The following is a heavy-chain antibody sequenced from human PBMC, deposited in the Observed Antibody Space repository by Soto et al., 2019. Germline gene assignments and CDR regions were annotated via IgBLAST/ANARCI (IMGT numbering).Heavy chain of an antibody. V-gene: IGHV3-15*01. J-gene: IGHJ4*02. Sequence: GGSLRLSCAASGFTFSNAWMSWVRQAPGKGLEWVGRIKSKADSWTTDYAAPVKGRFTISRDDSKNTAYLQMNSLKTEDTAVYYCTRSIAAAGIDYWGQGTLVTVSS. D-gene: IGHD6-13*01. CDR3: TRSIAAAGIDY. CDR1: GFTFSNAW. CDR2: IKSKADSWTT.